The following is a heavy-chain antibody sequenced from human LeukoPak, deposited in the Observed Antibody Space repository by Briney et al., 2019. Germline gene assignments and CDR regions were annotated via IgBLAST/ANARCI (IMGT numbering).Heavy chain of an antibody. CDR3: AKAGSIWGSYREYFDY. Sequence: GGSLRLSCAASGFTFSSHAMSWVRQAPGKGLEWVSAISGSGGSTYYADSVKGRFTISRDNSKNTLYLQMNSLRAEDTAVYYCAKAGSIWGSYREYFDYWGQGTLVTVSS. D-gene: IGHD3-16*02. J-gene: IGHJ4*02. CDR2: ISGSGGST. CDR1: GFTFSSHA. V-gene: IGHV3-23*01.